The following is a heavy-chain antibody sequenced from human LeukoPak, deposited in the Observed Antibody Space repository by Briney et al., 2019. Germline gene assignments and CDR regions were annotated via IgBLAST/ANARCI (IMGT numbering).Heavy chain of an antibody. CDR1: GGTFSSYA. CDR3: ARDYYGSGSYLSGYFDY. Sequence: GASVKVSCKASGGTFSSYAICWVRQAPGQGLEWMGRIIPILGIANYAQKFQGRVTITADKSTSTAYMELSSLRSEDTAVYYCARDYYGSGSYLSGYFDYWGQGTLVTVSS. J-gene: IGHJ4*02. CDR2: IIPILGIA. D-gene: IGHD3-10*01. V-gene: IGHV1-69*04.